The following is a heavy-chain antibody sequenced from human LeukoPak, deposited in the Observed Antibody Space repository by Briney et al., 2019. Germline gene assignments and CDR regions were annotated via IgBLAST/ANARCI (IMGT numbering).Heavy chain of an antibody. J-gene: IGHJ4*02. D-gene: IGHD6-13*01. Sequence: GGSLRLSCAASGFTFSSYAMHWVRQAPGKGLEWVALISYDGSNKYYADSVKGRFTVSSDNSKNTLSLQMNSLRAEDTAVYYCARNWEAYSSTWNPLDYWGQGTLVTVSS. CDR1: GFTFSSYA. CDR2: ISYDGSNK. V-gene: IGHV3-30-3*01. CDR3: ARNWEAYSSTWNPLDY.